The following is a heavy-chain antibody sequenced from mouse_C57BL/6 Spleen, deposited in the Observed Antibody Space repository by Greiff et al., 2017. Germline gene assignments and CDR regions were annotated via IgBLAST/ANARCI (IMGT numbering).Heavy chain of an antibody. Sequence: QVQLQQSGPELVKPGASVKLSCKASGYTFPSYDINWVKQRPGQGLEWIGWIYPRKCSTKYNEKFKGNATLTVDTSSSTAYMELHSLTSEDSSVYFCARDGYYLDYWGQGTTLTVSS. CDR3: ARDGYYLDY. CDR2: IYPRKCST. CDR1: GYTFPSYD. J-gene: IGHJ2*01. V-gene: IGHV1-85*01. D-gene: IGHD2-3*01.